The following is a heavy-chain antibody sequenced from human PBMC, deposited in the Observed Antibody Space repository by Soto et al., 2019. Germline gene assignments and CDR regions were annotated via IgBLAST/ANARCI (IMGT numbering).Heavy chain of an antibody. CDR2: IKQDGSEQ. V-gene: IGHV3-7*01. D-gene: IGHD6-19*01. CDR3: AICHWLGS. Sequence: EVQLVDSGGALVQPGESLRLSCAASGFIFSDYLMTLVRQAPGKGLEWVATIKQDGSEQYYVDSVKGRFTISRDNAKKSLYLQMNALRSEDTAVYYCAICHWLGSWGQGTLVAVSS. J-gene: IGHJ4*02. CDR1: GFIFSDYL.